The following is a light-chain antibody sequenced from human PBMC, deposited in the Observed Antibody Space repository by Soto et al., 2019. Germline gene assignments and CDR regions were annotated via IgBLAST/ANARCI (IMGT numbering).Light chain of an antibody. CDR2: DVS. V-gene: IGLV2-11*01. CDR3: CSYAGSYTWV. J-gene: IGLJ1*01. Sequence: QSVLTQPRSVSGSPGQSVTISCTGTSSDVGGYNYVSWYQQHPGKAPKLMIYDVSKRPSGVPDRFSGSKSGNTASLTISGLQAEDEADYYCCSYAGSYTWVFGTGPKVTV. CDR1: SSDVGGYNY.